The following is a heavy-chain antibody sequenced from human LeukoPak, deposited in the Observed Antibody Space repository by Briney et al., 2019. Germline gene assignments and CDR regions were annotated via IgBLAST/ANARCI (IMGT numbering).Heavy chain of an antibody. J-gene: IGHJ6*04. CDR1: GGTFSSYA. Sequence: SVKVSCKASGGTFSSYAISWVQQAPGQGLEWMGGIIPIFGTANYAQKFQGRVTITADESTSTAYMELSSLRSEDTAVYYCAREGDQLERRAHYYYGMDVWGKGTTVTVSS. D-gene: IGHD1-1*01. CDR3: AREGDQLERRAHYYYGMDV. V-gene: IGHV1-69*01. CDR2: IIPIFGTA.